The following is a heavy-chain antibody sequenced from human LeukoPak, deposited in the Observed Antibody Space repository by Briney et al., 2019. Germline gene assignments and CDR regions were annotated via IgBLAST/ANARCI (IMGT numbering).Heavy chain of an antibody. V-gene: IGHV3-7*01. CDR3: ATRNIFEY. CDR2: IKYDGSEK. Sequence: PGGSLRPSCTVSGFTFSGHWMNWVRQAPGKGLEWVANIKYDGSEKGYVDSVEGRFTISRDNSKNSLFLQMNSLRAEDTAVYYCATRNIFEYWGQGTLVTVSS. J-gene: IGHJ4*02. CDR1: GFTFSGHW.